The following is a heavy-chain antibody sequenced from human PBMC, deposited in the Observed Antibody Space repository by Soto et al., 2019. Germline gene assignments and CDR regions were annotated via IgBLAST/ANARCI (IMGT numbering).Heavy chain of an antibody. CDR1: GGTFSSYA. CDR3: ARPYCGGDCYSGQDAFDI. Sequence: SVKVSCKASGGTFSSYAISWVRQAPGQGLEWMGGIIPIFGTANYAQKFQGRVTITADESTSTAYMELSSLRSEDTAVYYCARPYCGGDCYSGQDAFDIWGQGTMVTVSS. V-gene: IGHV1-69*13. CDR2: IIPIFGTA. D-gene: IGHD2-21*02. J-gene: IGHJ3*02.